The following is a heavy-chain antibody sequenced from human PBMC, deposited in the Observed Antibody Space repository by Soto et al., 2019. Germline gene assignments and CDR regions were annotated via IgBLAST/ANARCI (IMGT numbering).Heavy chain of an antibody. V-gene: IGHV3-23*01. J-gene: IGHJ1*01. Sequence: EVQLLESGGGLVQPGGSLRLSCAASGFTFSSYAMSWVRQAPGKGLEWVSAISGSGGSTYYADAVKGRFTISRDNYKNTLYLQMNSLRAEDTAVYYCAKEGWLRGYFQHWGQGTLVTVSS. CDR1: GFTFSSYA. CDR2: ISGSGGST. D-gene: IGHD5-12*01. CDR3: AKEGWLRGYFQH.